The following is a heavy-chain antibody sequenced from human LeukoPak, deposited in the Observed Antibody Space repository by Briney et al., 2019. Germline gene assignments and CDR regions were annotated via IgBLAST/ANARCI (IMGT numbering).Heavy chain of an antibody. Sequence: SETLSLTCTVPSGSISSYYWSWIRQPPGKGLEWVGFIYYSGNTNYNPSLKSRVTISIDTSKNQFSLKLSSVTAADTAVYYCARVKLSYANDLSTFDIWGQGTMVTVSS. D-gene: IGHD3-16*01. CDR2: IYYSGNT. CDR3: ARVKLSYANDLSTFDI. CDR1: SGSISSYY. J-gene: IGHJ3*02. V-gene: IGHV4-59*01.